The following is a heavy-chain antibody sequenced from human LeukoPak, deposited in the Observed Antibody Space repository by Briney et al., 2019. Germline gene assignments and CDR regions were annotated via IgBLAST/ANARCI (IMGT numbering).Heavy chain of an antibody. D-gene: IGHD2-2*01. CDR3: ATKGYCSSTSCYAAAFDI. CDR2: FDPEDGET. V-gene: IGHV1-24*01. CDR1: GYTLTELS. J-gene: IGHJ3*02. Sequence: ASVKVSCKVSGYTLTELSMHWGGQPPGKGLGWRGGFDPEDGETIYAQKFQGRVTMTEDTSTDTAYVELSSLRSEDTAVYYCATKGYCSSTSCYAAAFDIWGQGTMVTVSS.